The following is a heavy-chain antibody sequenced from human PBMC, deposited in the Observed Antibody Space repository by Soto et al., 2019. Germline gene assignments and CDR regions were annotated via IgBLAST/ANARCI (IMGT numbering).Heavy chain of an antibody. CDR1: GDSVSIKSAA. CDR3: ARDPGYSLDY. V-gene: IGHV6-1*01. D-gene: IGHD5-18*01. CDR2: TYYRSKWYY. J-gene: IGHJ4*02. Sequence: SQTLSLTCAISGDSVSIKSAAWNWIRQSPSRGLEWLGRTYYRSKWYYDYADSVKSRITINSDTSKNQFSLQLNSETPEDTAVYYCARDPGYSLDYWGQGTLVTVSS.